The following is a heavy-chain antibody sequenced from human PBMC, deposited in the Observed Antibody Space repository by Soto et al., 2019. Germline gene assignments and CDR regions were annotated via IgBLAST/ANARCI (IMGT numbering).Heavy chain of an antibody. CDR1: GYTFTSYY. D-gene: IGHD3-9*01. V-gene: IGHV1-46*01. CDR3: ARVGLSHYDILTGYSEGPHDSDI. Sequence: ASVKVSCKASGYTFTSYYMHWVRQAPGQGLEWMGIINPSGGSTSYAQKFQGRVTMTRDTSTSTVYMELSSLRSEDTAVYYCARVGLSHYDILTGYSEGPHDSDIWRQGTMITVS. J-gene: IGHJ3*02. CDR2: INPSGGST.